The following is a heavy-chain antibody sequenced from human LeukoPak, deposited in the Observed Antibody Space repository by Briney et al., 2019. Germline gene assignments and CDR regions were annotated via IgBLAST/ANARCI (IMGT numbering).Heavy chain of an antibody. D-gene: IGHD1-7*01. CDR2: INSDGSFT. V-gene: IGHV3-74*03. CDR1: GFTFSSYW. J-gene: IGHJ4*02. Sequence: PGGSLRLSCAASGFTFSSYWMHWVRQAPGKGLVWVSRINSDGSFTTYADSVKGRFTISRDNAKNTLYLQMNSLRAEDTAVYYCATAGNYRFDYWGQGTLVTVSS. CDR3: ATAGNYRFDY.